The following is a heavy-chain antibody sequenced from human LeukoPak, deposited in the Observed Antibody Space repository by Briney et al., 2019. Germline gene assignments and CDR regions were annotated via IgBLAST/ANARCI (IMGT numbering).Heavy chain of an antibody. Sequence: GGSLRLSCTGSGFTFGDFSITWFRQAPGKGLERVGFISSKPYGATPEYAASVRGRFIISRDDSKSIAHLQMNSLKVEDSAVYFCTRANTVFTDYWGQGTLVTVSS. V-gene: IGHV3-49*03. J-gene: IGHJ4*02. CDR1: GFTFGDFS. D-gene: IGHD4-11*01. CDR2: ISSKPYGATP. CDR3: TRANTVFTDY.